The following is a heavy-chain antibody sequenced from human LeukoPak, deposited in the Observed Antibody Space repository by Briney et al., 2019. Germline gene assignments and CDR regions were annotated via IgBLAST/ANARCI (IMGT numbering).Heavy chain of an antibody. V-gene: IGHV4-4*02. CDR3: ARESDSSGYYHFDY. Sequence: SGTLSLTCAVSGGSISSSNWWSWVRQPPGKGLEWIGEIYHSGSTNYNPSLKSRVTISVDTSKNQFSLKLSSVTAADTAVYYCARESDSSGYYHFDYWGQGTLVTVSS. CDR1: GGSISSSNW. CDR2: IYHSGST. J-gene: IGHJ4*02. D-gene: IGHD3-22*01.